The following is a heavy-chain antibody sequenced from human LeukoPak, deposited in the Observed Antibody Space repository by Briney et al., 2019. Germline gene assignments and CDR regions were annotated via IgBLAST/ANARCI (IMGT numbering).Heavy chain of an antibody. Sequence: PGGSLRLSCAASGFALSSYLMSWVRQAPGRGLEWVANINKDGSEENYLDSVKGRFTVSGDNAKNSLYLQMNSLRGEDTAVYYCARGNPNRKALDLWGQGTMVTISS. CDR1: GFALSSYL. CDR3: ARGNPNRKALDL. D-gene: IGHD1/OR15-1a*01. J-gene: IGHJ3*01. CDR2: INKDGSEE. V-gene: IGHV3-7*01.